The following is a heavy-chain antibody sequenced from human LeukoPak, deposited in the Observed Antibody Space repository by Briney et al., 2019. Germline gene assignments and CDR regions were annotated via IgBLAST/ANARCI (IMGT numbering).Heavy chain of an antibody. Sequence: PGGSLRLSCAASGFTFSTYAMTWVRQAPGRGLEWVSTISAGVGSTNYADSVKGRFTISRDNSDNTVYLQMNSLRAEDTAVYYCAKDVYGDYGGLVYWGQGTLVTVFS. CDR3: AKDVYGDYGGLVY. J-gene: IGHJ4*02. CDR2: ISAGVGST. V-gene: IGHV3-23*01. CDR1: GFTFSTYA. D-gene: IGHD4-17*01.